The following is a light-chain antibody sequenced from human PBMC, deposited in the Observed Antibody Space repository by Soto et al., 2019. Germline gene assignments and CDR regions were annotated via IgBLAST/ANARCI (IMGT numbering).Light chain of an antibody. Sequence: EIVLTQSPATLSLSPGERATLSCRASVNINRYLAWYQQTPGQAPRLLIYDAINRATGVPARFSGSGSGTEFTLTISSLEPEDFAVYYCQQRDKWPITFGGGTKVEIK. CDR1: VNINRY. J-gene: IGKJ4*01. CDR2: DAI. CDR3: QQRDKWPIT. V-gene: IGKV3-11*01.